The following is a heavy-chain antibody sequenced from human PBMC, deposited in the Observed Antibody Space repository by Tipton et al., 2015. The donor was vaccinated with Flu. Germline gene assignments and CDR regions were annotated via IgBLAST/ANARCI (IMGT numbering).Heavy chain of an antibody. Sequence: TLSLTCTVSGGSINRSHYYWGWIRQPPGKGLEWIGSIYHSGSTFYHPSLKSRVTISVDTSKNQFSLKLSPVTAADTAVYYCARDGGVGSGWSYSGGNYYYGMDVWGQGTTVIVSS. J-gene: IGHJ6*02. V-gene: IGHV4-39*07. D-gene: IGHD6-19*01. CDR2: IYHSGST. CDR3: ARDGGVGSGWSYSGGNYYYGMDV. CDR1: GGSINRSHYY.